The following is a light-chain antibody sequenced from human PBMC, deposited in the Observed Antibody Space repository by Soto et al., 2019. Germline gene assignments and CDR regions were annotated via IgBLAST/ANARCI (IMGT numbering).Light chain of an antibody. CDR3: QQYKDWRT. V-gene: IGKV3-15*01. J-gene: IGKJ1*01. CDR2: GAS. CDR1: QSMDNK. Sequence: IVMTQSPATLSVSPVERATLSFSSSQSMDNKLAWYQQRPGQAPRLLIYGASIRATGIPARFSGSGSGTEFTLTISGLQSEDFGVYYCQQYKDWRTFGQGTKVDIK.